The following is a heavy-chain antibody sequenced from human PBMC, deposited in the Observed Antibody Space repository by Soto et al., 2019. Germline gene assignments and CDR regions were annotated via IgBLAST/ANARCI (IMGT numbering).Heavy chain of an antibody. CDR1: GASINSDY. V-gene: IGHV4-59*01. CDR3: AREFAP. CDR2: IYYSGTT. J-gene: IGHJ5*02. Sequence: SETLSLTCTVSGASINSDYWTWIRQPPGKGLEWIGHIYYSGTTIYNPSLKGRVTISLDTSKNQFSLNLNSVTAADTALYYCAREFAPWGQGTLVTVSS.